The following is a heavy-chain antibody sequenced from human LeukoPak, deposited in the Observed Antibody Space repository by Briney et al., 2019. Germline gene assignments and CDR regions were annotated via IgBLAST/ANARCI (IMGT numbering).Heavy chain of an antibody. CDR2: IWYDGSNK. CDR1: GFTFSSYG. Sequence: GRSLRLSCAASGFTFSSYGMHWVRQAPGKGLEWVAVIWYDGSNKYYADSVKGRFTISRDNSKDTLYLQMNSLRAEDTAVYYCAKDRYYDSSGYYDYWGQGTLVTVSS. CDR3: AKDRYYDSSGYYDY. J-gene: IGHJ4*02. D-gene: IGHD3-22*01. V-gene: IGHV3-33*06.